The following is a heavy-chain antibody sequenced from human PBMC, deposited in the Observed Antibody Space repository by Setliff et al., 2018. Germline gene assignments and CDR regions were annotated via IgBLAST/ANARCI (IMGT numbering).Heavy chain of an antibody. Sequence: ASVKVSCKVSGYTLTELSRHWVRQAPGKGLEWMGGFDPEDGETIYAQKFQGRVTMTRDTSTSTVYMELSSLRSEDTAVYYCARVALESNDSSGYYSGENYYYSMDAWGQGTTVTVSS. CDR3: ARVALESNDSSGYYSGENYYYSMDA. CDR1: GYTLTELS. J-gene: IGHJ6*02. V-gene: IGHV1-24*01. D-gene: IGHD3-22*01. CDR2: FDPEDGET.